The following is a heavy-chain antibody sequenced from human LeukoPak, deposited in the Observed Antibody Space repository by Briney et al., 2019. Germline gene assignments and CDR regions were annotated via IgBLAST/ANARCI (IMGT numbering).Heavy chain of an antibody. CDR3: AKADRRMAAAGLTFDY. CDR1: GFTFDDYA. J-gene: IGHJ4*02. CDR2: ISWNSGSI. D-gene: IGHD6-13*01. Sequence: GGSLRLSCAASGFTFDDYAMHWVRQAPGKGLEWVSGISWNSGSIGYADSVKGRFTISRDNAKNSLYLQMNSLRAEDTALYYCAKADRRMAAAGLTFDYWGQGTLVTVSS. V-gene: IGHV3-9*01.